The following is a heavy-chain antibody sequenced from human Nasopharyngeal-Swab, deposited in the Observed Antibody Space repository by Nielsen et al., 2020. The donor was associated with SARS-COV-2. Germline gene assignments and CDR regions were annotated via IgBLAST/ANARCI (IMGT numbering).Heavy chain of an antibody. CDR3: ARDQSPKGVFDY. J-gene: IGHJ4*02. CDR1: GFSFSNYV. Sequence: GESLKISCAASGFSFSNYVMSWVRQAPGKGLKWVSAINESGGSTYYADSVKGRFTISRDNSKNTLYLQMNSLRAEDTAVYYCARDQSPKGVFDYWGQGTLVTVSS. V-gene: IGHV3-23*01. CDR2: INESGGST.